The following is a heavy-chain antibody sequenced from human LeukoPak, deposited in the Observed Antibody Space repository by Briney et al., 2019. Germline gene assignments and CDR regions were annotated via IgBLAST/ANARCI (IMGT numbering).Heavy chain of an antibody. J-gene: IGHJ4*02. Sequence: PGGSLRLSCAASGFTFTDHYMDWVRQAPGKGLEWVARITSTPNNYASQYAASVRGRFTISRDDSKSSLFLQMNSLKTEGTAIYYCARDTATALDYWGQGTLVTVSS. V-gene: IGHV3-72*01. CDR3: ARDTATALDY. CDR2: ITSTPNNYAS. CDR1: GFTFTDHY. D-gene: IGHD6-13*01.